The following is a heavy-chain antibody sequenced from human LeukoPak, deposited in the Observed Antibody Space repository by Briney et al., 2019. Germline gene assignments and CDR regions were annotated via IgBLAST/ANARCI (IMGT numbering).Heavy chain of an antibody. CDR1: GFTFSSYA. J-gene: IGHJ4*02. D-gene: IGHD1-26*01. Sequence: GGSLRLSCAASGFTFSSYAMHWVRQAPGKGLEWVAVISYDGSNKYCADSVKGRFTISRDNSKNTLYLQMNSLRAEDTAVYYCARVGGSYYHFDYWGQGTLVTVSS. CDR3: ARVGGSYYHFDY. CDR2: ISYDGSNK. V-gene: IGHV3-30-3*01.